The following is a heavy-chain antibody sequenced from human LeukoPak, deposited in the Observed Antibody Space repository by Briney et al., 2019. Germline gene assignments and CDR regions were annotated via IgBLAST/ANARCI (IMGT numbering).Heavy chain of an antibody. J-gene: IGHJ4*02. V-gene: IGHV3-74*01. Sequence: PGGSLRLSCVASGFTFSGYWMHWVRQAPGMGLVWVSRLNSDGTTINYADSMKGRFTISRDNAKNTVYLQMSGLRDDDTALYFCVRGAGGPRNYVLDYWGQGALVSVSS. CDR1: GFTFSGYW. D-gene: IGHD3-10*02. CDR3: VRGAGGPRNYVLDY. CDR2: LNSDGTTI.